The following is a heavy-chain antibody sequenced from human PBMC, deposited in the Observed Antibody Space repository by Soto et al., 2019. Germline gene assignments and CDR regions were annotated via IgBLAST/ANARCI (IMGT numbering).Heavy chain of an antibody. Sequence: DVQLVESGGGLVQPGRSLRLSCAASVFTFDDYAMHWVRQAPGKGLEWVSGISWNSGSIGYADSVKGRFTISRDNAKNSLYLQMNSLRAEDTASYYCAKDRGLVLSFYFDYWGQGTLVTVSS. V-gene: IGHV3-9*01. CDR1: VFTFDDYA. D-gene: IGHD6-19*01. J-gene: IGHJ4*02. CDR2: ISWNSGSI. CDR3: AKDRGLVLSFYFDY.